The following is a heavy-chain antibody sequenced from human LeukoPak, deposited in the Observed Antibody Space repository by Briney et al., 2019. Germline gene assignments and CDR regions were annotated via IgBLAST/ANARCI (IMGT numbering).Heavy chain of an antibody. CDR1: GFTFSSYW. J-gene: IGHJ5*02. CDR2: IKQDGSEK. V-gene: IGHV3-7*03. CDR3: ARDTVSLSGSYWFDP. Sequence: GGSLRLSCAASGFTFSSYWMSWVRQAPGKGLEWVANIKQDGSEKYYVDSVKGRFTISRDNAKNSLYLQMNSLRAEATAVYYCARDTVSLSGSYWFDPWGQGTLVTVSS. D-gene: IGHD1-26*01.